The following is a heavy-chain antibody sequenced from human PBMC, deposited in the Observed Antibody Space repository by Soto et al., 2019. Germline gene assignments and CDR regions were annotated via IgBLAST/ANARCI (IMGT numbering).Heavy chain of an antibody. CDR2: IIPIFGTA. V-gene: IGHV1-69*13. CDR3: ARGARNEDTYCGGDCYSIYYYYYGMDV. J-gene: IGHJ6*02. D-gene: IGHD2-21*02. Sequence: SVKVSCKASGGTFSSHAISWVRQAPGQGLEWMGGIIPIFGTANYAQKFQGRVTITADESTSTAYMELSSLRSEDTAVYYCARGARNEDTYCGGDCYSIYYYYYGMDVWGQGTTVTVSS. CDR1: GGTFSSHA.